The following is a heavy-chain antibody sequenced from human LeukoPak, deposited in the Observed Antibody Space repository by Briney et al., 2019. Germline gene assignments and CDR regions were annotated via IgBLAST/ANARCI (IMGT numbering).Heavy chain of an antibody. CDR1: GFTFDDYA. Sequence: GGSLRLSCAASGFTFDDYAMHWVRQAPGKGLEWVSGISWNSGSIGYADSVKGRFTISRDNAKNSLYLQMNSLRAEDTAVYYCAKARRVTMFVPFDYWGQGTLVTVSS. D-gene: IGHD3-10*02. J-gene: IGHJ4*02. CDR3: AKARRVTMFVPFDY. V-gene: IGHV3-9*01. CDR2: ISWNSGSI.